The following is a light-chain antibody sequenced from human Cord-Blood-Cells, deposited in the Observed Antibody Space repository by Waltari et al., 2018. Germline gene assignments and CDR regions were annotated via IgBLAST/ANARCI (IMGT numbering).Light chain of an antibody. CDR1: SRDVGGYNY. Sequence: QSALPQPAAVSGSPGQSITISRHATSRDVGGYNYLSWYQQHPGKAPKLMIYEVSNRPSGVSNRFSGSKSGNTASLTISGLQAEDEADYYCSSYTSSSTLEFGGGTKLTVL. V-gene: IGLV2-14*01. CDR2: EVS. J-gene: IGLJ2*01. CDR3: SSYTSSSTLE.